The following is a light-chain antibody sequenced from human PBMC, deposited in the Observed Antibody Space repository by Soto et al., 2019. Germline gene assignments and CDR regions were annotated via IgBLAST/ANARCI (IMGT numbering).Light chain of an antibody. CDR2: GAS. J-gene: IGKJ2*01. CDR3: QHYKNWPPHT. CDR1: QTVNNN. Sequence: EIVMSQSPATLSLSPGERATLSCRASQTVNNNLAWYQQRPGQAPRLLIYGASTRATGIPARFSGSGSGTEFTLTISSLQSEDFAVYYCQHYKNWPPHTFGRGTKLEIK. V-gene: IGKV3-15*01.